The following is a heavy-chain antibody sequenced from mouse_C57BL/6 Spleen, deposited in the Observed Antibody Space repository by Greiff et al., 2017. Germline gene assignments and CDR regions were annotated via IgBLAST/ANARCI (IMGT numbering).Heavy chain of an antibody. D-gene: IGHD2-4*01. CDR3: AKNWDYDYDGDAMDY. CDR2: IWSGGST. J-gene: IGHJ4*01. V-gene: IGHV2-4*01. Sequence: QVQLQQSGPGLVQPSQSLSITCTVSGFSLTSYGVHWVRQPPGKGLEWLGVIWSGGSTDYNAAFISRLSISKDNSKSQVFFKMNSLQADDTAIYYCAKNWDYDYDGDAMDYWGQGTSVTVSS. CDR1: GFSLTSYG.